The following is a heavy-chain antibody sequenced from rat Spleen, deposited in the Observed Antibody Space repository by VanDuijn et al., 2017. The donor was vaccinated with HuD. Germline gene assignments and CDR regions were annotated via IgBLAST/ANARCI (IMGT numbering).Heavy chain of an antibody. D-gene: IGHD1-1*01. V-gene: IGHV5-31*01. CDR1: GFTFNNYW. Sequence: EVQLVESGGGLVQPGRSLRLSCVASGFTFNNYWMTWIRQAPGKGLEWVASIINTGGNTYYPDSVKGRFTISRDNAKSTLNLQMNSLRSEDTATYYCTRDGSLYSRFGYWGQGTLVTVSS. CDR3: TRDGSLYSRFGY. J-gene: IGHJ3*01. CDR2: IINTGGNT.